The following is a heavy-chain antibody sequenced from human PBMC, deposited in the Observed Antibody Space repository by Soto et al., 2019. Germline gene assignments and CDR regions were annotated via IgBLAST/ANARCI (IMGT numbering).Heavy chain of an antibody. J-gene: IGHJ4*02. CDR3: ARNKYYDYIWGSYSLGYYFDY. CDR2: IYYTGST. V-gene: IGHV4-39*01. CDR1: GGSISSSSYY. D-gene: IGHD3-16*02. Sequence: PSETLSLTCTVSGGSISSSSYYWGLIRQPPXKXXEWIGSIYYTGSTSYNTHLKTTVNISADTSKKQFSLKLRHVNAAEKAVYYCARNKYYDYIWGSYSLGYYFDYWGQGTLVTVSS.